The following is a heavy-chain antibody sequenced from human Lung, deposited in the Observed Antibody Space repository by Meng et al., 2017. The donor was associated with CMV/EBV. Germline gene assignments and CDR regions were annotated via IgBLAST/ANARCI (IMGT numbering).Heavy chain of an antibody. CDR1: TYIFCGYT. J-gene: IGHJ4*02. Sequence: QLVQSGPEGKKPGVSVKVSCKASTYIFCGYTINLVRQAPGQGLEWMGRISAYNGETRYAQKFQGRVTFSTDSSTDTAYMELRSLRSDDTAIYYCARERWYYGSGNYHPFDYWGQGTLVTVSS. D-gene: IGHD3-10*01. V-gene: IGHV1-18*04. CDR3: ARERWYYGSGNYHPFDY. CDR2: ISAYNGET.